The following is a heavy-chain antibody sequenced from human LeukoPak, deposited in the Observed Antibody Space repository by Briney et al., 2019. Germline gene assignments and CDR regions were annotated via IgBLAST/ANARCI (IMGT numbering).Heavy chain of an antibody. CDR2: IIPILAIA. J-gene: IGHJ4*02. CDR3: ARDRVGEFDY. Sequence: SVKVSCKASGGTFSTYAISWVRQAPGQGLEWMGRIIPILAIARNAQKFQGRLTITADKSTSTAYMELSSLRSEDTAVYYCARDRVGEFDYWGQGTLVTVPS. V-gene: IGHV1-69*04. CDR1: GGTFSTYA. D-gene: IGHD1-26*01.